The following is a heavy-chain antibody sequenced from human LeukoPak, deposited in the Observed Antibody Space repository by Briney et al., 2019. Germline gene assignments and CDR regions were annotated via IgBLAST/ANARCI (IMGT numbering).Heavy chain of an antibody. J-gene: IGHJ4*02. CDR3: ASQDSSGYSLIDY. CDR1: GGTFSSYA. D-gene: IGHD3-22*01. CDR2: ITPIRGIA. V-gene: IGHV1-69*10. Sequence: GASVKVSCKASGGTFSSYARSWVRQAPGQGLEWIGGITPIRGIANYAQDLQGRVTITADKSTNTAYIGLSSLRSEDTAVYYCASQDSSGYSLIDYWGQGTVVTVSS.